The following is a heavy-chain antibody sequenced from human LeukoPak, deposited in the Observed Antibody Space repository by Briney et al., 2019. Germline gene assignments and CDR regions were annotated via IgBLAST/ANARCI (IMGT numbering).Heavy chain of an antibody. CDR2: IKQDGSEK. CDR1: AFTFSSYW. D-gene: IGHD2-2*01. CDR3: ARDQLGYCSSTGCYGVYYYYYGMDV. Sequence: GGSLRLSCAASAFTFSSYWMSWVRQAPGKGLEWVANIKQDGSEKYYVDSVKGRFTISRDNAKNSLYLQMNSLRAEDTAVYYCARDQLGYCSSTGCYGVYYYYYGMDVWGQGTTVTVSS. J-gene: IGHJ6*02. V-gene: IGHV3-7*01.